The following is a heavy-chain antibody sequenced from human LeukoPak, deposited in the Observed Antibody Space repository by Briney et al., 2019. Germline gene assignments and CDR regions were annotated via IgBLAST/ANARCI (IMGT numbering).Heavy chain of an antibody. CDR1: GYTFSGYY. CDR3: ARDVTGDQSWFFDL. V-gene: IGHV1-2*02. Sequence: LGASVKVSCKTSGYTFSGYYMHWVRQAPGQGLEWMGWINPNSGGTYYPPKFQGRVTMTRNTSLSTAYMELNSLRSDDTAVYYCARDVTGDQSWFFDLWGRGTLVTVSS. CDR2: INPNSGGT. J-gene: IGHJ2*01. D-gene: IGHD7-27*01.